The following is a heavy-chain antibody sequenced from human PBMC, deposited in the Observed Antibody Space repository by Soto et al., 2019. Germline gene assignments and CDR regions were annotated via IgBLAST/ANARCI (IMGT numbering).Heavy chain of an antibody. J-gene: IGHJ6*03. Sequence: PGGSLRLSCAASGFTFSSYAMSWVRQAPGKGLEWVSAISGSGGSTYYADSVKGRFTISRDNSKNTLYLQMNSLRAEDTAVYYFANRDGDLYVFWGVYYSSPPSYYYMDFWGKGTTVTVSS. CDR3: ANRDGDLYVFWGVYYSSPPSYYYMDF. D-gene: IGHD3-3*01. CDR2: ISGSGGST. CDR1: GFTFSSYA. V-gene: IGHV3-23*01.